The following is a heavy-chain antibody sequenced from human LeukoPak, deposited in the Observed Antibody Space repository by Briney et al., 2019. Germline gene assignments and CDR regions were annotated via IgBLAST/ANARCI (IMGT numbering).Heavy chain of an antibody. CDR1: GGSISSYY. V-gene: IGHV4-59*08. CDR3: ARHAVAVAYPYFDY. CDR2: IYYSGST. Sequence: SETLSLTCTVSGGSISSYYWSWIRQPPGKGLECIGYIYYSGSTNYNPSLKSRVTISVDTSKNQFSLKLSSVTAADTAVYYCARHAVAVAYPYFDYWGQGTLVTVSS. J-gene: IGHJ4*02. D-gene: IGHD6-19*01.